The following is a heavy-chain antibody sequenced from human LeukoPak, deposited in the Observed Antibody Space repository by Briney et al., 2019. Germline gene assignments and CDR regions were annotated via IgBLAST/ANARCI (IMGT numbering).Heavy chain of an antibody. V-gene: IGHV3-20*04. CDR2: INWNGGST. Sequence: GAGGSLRLSCAASGFTFDDYGMSWVRQVPGKGLEWVSGINWNGGSTGYADSVKGRFTISRDNAKNSLYLQMNSLRAEDTALYYCARGVTYYYDSTGDYYFDFWGQGTLVTVSS. CDR3: ARGVTYYYDSTGDYYFDF. D-gene: IGHD3-22*01. CDR1: GFTFDDYG. J-gene: IGHJ4*02.